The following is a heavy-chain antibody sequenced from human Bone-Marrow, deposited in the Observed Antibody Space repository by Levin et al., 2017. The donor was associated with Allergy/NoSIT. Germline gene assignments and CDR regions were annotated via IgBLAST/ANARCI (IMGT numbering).Heavy chain of an antibody. D-gene: IGHD3-22*01. Sequence: GGSLRLSCAASGFTFDVYSMNGVRQAPGKGREGGSSISWNSDYIGYADSVKGRLTISRDNAKNVLSLQMNSLRPEDTALYYCAKGGHSSGYWSHALDVWGQGTMVTVSS. CDR2: ISWNSDYI. CDR1: GFTFDVYS. V-gene: IGHV3-9*01. J-gene: IGHJ3*01. CDR3: AKGGHSSGYWSHALDV.